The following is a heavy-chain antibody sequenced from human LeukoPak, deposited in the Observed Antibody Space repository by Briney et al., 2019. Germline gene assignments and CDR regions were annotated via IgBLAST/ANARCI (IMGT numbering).Heavy chain of an antibody. D-gene: IGHD6-19*01. CDR2: IYYSGST. CDR1: GGSISSYY. V-gene: IGHV4-59*01. Sequence: SETLSLTCTVSGGSISSYYWSWIRQPPGKGLEWIGYIYYSGSTNYNPSLKSRFTISVDTSKNQFSLKLSSVTAADTAVYYCARAGRDSSGWYYYYYGMDVWGRGATVSVCS. J-gene: IGHJ6*02. CDR3: ARAGRDSSGWYYYYYGMDV.